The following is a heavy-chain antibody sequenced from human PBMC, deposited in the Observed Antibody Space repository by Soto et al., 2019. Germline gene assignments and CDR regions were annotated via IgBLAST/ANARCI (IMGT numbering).Heavy chain of an antibody. D-gene: IGHD3-10*01. Sequence: SETLSLTCTVSGGSISSGGYYWRWIRQHPGKGLEWIGYIYYSGSTYYNPSLKSRVTISVDTSKNQFSLKLSAVTAADTAVYYCAREVTYYYGSGSINWFDPWGQGTLVTVSS. V-gene: IGHV4-31*03. J-gene: IGHJ5*02. CDR1: GGSISSGGYY. CDR2: IYYSGST. CDR3: AREVTYYYGSGSINWFDP.